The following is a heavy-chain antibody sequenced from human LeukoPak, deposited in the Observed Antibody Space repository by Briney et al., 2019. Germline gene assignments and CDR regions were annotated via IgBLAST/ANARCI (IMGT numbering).Heavy chain of an antibody. Sequence: SETLSLTCTVSGYSISSGYYWAWIREPPGKGLEWIGSIYHSGSTFYNPSLQSRLTISVDTSRNQFSLKLSSVTAADTAVYYCAREKRAMVIDYWGQGTLVTVSS. CDR3: AREKRAMVIDY. J-gene: IGHJ4*02. CDR1: GYSISSGYY. CDR2: IYHSGST. D-gene: IGHD5-18*01. V-gene: IGHV4-38-2*02.